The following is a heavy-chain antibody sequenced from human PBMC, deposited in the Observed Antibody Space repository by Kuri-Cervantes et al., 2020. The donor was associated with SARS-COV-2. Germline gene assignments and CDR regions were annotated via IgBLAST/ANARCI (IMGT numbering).Heavy chain of an antibody. CDR2: IFSNDEK. J-gene: IGHJ5*02. D-gene: IGHD3-3*01. Sequence: SGPTLVKPTQTLTLTCTFSGFSLSTSGMRVSWIRQPPGKALEWLAHIFSNDEKSYSTSLKGRLTISKDTSKSQVVLTMTNMDPVDTATYYCARIGPYYDFWSGYYEKYNWFDPWGQGTLVTVSS. CDR3: ARIGPYYDFWSGYYEKYNWFDP. CDR1: GFSLSTSGMR. V-gene: IGHV2-26*01.